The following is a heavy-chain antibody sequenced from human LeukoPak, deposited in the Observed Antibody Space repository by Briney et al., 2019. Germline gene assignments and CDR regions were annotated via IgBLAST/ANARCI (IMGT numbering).Heavy chain of an antibody. CDR2: VHYSGST. Sequence: SETLSLTCTVSGGSISSYYWSWIRQPPGKGLEWIGFVHYSGSTHYNPSLKSRVTISVDTSKNQLSLKLSSVTAADTAVYYCARGMVRGLNFDYWGQGTLVTVSS. CDR1: GGSISSYY. J-gene: IGHJ4*02. CDR3: ARGMVRGLNFDY. D-gene: IGHD3-10*01. V-gene: IGHV4-59*01.